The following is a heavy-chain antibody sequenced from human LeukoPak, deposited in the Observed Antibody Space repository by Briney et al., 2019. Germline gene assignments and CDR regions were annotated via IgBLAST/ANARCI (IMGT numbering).Heavy chain of an antibody. V-gene: IGHV3-23*01. CDR3: VRDNPRQQGFAY. CDR1: GFTFSTHA. CDR2: ISGSGDST. J-gene: IGHJ4*02. D-gene: IGHD6-13*01. Sequence: GGSLRLSCVVSGFTFSTHAMSWVRQAPGKGLEWVSVISGSGDSTYYADSVKGRFTISRDNAKNSLYLQMNSLRAEDTAVYYCVRDNPRQQGFAYWGQGTLVTVSS.